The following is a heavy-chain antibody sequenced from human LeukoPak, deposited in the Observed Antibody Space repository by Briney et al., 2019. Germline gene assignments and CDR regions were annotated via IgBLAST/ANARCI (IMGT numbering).Heavy chain of an antibody. J-gene: IGHJ4*02. D-gene: IGHD3-10*01. V-gene: IGHV3-64*01. Sequence: GGSLRLSCAASGFTFSSYAMHWVRQAPGKGLEYVSAISSNGGSTYYANSVKGRFTISRDNSKNTLYLQMGSLRAEDMAVYYCAREGLSYDYWGQGTLVAVSS. CDR3: AREGLSYDY. CDR1: GFTFSSYA. CDR2: ISSNGGST.